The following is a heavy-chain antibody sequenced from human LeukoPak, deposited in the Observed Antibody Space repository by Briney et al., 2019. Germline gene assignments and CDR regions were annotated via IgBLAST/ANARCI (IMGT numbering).Heavy chain of an antibody. Sequence: SETLSLTCAVYGGSFSGYYWSWLRQPPAKGLEWIGEINHSGSTNYNPSLRSRVTISVDTSKNQFSLTESSVTAADTAVYYCARRHEYGDYLNWFDPWGEGTLVTVSS. CDR3: ARRHEYGDYLNWFDP. V-gene: IGHV4-34*01. CDR1: GGSFSGYY. CDR2: INHSGST. D-gene: IGHD4-17*01. J-gene: IGHJ5*02.